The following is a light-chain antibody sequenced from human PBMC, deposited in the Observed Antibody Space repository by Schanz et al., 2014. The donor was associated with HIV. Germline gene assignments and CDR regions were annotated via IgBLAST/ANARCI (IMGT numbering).Light chain of an antibody. J-gene: IGLJ2*01. V-gene: IGLV2-14*03. CDR2: DVT. CDR1: SSDVGADNS. CDR3: SSYAGSTPVV. Sequence: QSALTQPASVSGSPGQSITISCTGTSSDVGADNSVSWYQQHPGRAPRLLVYDVTYRPSGVSNRFSGSKSGNTASLTISGLQSEDEADYYCSSYAGSTPVVFGGGTKLTVL.